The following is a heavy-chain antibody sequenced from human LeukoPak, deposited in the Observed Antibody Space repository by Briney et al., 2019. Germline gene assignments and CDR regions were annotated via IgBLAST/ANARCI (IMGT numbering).Heavy chain of an antibody. Sequence: PGGSLRLFCAASGFSFRNYGMHWVRQAPGKGLEWVALIRYDGSKKDYADSVKGRFTISRDNSKNTLSLQMDSLRAEDTAVYYCARTGDTEHLIYWGQGTLVTVSS. CDR1: GFSFRNYG. J-gene: IGHJ4*02. D-gene: IGHD3-3*02. CDR2: IRYDGSKK. CDR3: ARTGDTEHLIY. V-gene: IGHV3-33*01.